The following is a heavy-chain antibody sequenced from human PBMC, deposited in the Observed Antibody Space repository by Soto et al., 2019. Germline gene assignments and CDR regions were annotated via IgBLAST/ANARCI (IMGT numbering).Heavy chain of an antibody. Sequence: PSETLSLTCTVSGGSISSGDYYWSWIRQPPGKGLEWIGYIYYSGSTYYNPSLKSRVTISVDTSKNQFSLKLSSVTAADTAVYYCARVNTEYYYYGMDVWGQGTTVTVYS. CDR3: ARVNTEYYYYGMDV. V-gene: IGHV4-30-4*01. J-gene: IGHJ6*02. CDR1: GGSISSGDYY. CDR2: IYYSGST. D-gene: IGHD2-2*02.